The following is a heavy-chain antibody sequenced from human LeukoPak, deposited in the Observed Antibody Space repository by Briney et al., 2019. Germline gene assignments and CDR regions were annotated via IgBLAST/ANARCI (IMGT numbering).Heavy chain of an antibody. CDR2: INPDGGRT. Sequence: GGSPRLSCAASGFSFSYYSMHWVRQAPGKGLEYVSAINPDGGRTYYTGFVKGRFIISRDNSKNALYLQMGSLRAEDMAVYYCARVGDMDAFDIWGQGRMVTVSS. D-gene: IGHD3-3*01. CDR1: GFSFSYYS. CDR3: ARVGDMDAFDI. V-gene: IGHV3-64*02. J-gene: IGHJ3*02.